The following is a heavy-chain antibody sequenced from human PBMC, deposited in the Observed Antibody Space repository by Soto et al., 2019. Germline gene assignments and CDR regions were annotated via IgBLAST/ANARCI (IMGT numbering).Heavy chain of an antibody. J-gene: IGHJ5*02. CDR1: GFIFENFG. D-gene: IGHD1-26*01. V-gene: IGHV3-23*01. Sequence: GGSLRLSCAASGFIFENFGMSWVRQAPGKGLEWISSISGSGFKKYYADSVKGRFTISRDNPKSTVYLELNNLSAEDTAVYHCAKNQGVELVPLATVDWFDPWGQGSVVTVSS. CDR2: ISGSGFKK. CDR3: AKNQGVELVPLATVDWFDP.